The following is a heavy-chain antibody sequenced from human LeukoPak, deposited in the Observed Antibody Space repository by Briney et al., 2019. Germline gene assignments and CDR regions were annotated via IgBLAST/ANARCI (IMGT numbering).Heavy chain of an antibody. CDR2: TYYRSKLYN. CDR3: ARGYIAAASGWFDP. CDR1: GDSVSSNSAT. J-gene: IGHJ5*02. V-gene: IGHV6-1*01. D-gene: IGHD6-13*01. Sequence: PSQTLSLTCAISGDSVSSNSATWNWIRQSPSIGLEWLGRTYYRSKLYNDYAVSVKSRITINPDTSKNQFSLQLNSVTPEDTAVYYCARGYIAAASGWFDPWGQGTLVTVSS.